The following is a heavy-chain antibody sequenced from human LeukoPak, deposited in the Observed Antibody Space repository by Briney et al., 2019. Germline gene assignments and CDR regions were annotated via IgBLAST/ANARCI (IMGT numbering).Heavy chain of an antibody. CDR1: GDSMKNYY. CDR3: ARAGYCSSTSCQWVPLV. D-gene: IGHD2-2*03. V-gene: IGHV4-59*01. Sequence: SETLSLTCTVSGDSMKNYYWIWIRQSPGKGLEWIGYIYYSGSTYYNPSLKSRVTMSVDTSKKQFSLKLGFVTAADTAVYYCARAGYCSSTSCQWVPLVWGQGTTVTVSS. CDR2: IYYSGST. J-gene: IGHJ6*02.